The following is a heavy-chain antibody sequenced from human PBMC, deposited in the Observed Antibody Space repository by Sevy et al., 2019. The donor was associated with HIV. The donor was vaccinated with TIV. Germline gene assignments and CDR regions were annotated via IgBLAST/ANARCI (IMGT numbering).Heavy chain of an antibody. CDR2: ISTYDGNT. J-gene: IGHJ6*02. V-gene: IGHV1-18*01. CDR1: SYSFTNYG. D-gene: IGHD3-10*01. CDR3: ARDSMPLVQGLVITPYFYGMDV. Sequence: ASVKVSCQASSYSFTNYGITWVRQAPGQGLEWMGWISTYDGNTNYAQNFQGRVTMTTDTSSTTAYMELMSLRSDDTAIYFCARDSMPLVQGLVITPYFYGMDVWGQGTAVTVSS.